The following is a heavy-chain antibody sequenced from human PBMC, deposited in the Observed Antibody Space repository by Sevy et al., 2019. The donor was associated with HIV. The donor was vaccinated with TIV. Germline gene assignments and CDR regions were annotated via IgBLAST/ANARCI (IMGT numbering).Heavy chain of an antibody. CDR3: ATSGGET. J-gene: IGHJ5*02. CDR2: IKQDGSEK. CDR1: GFTFSRYW. Sequence: GGSLRLACAASGFTFSRYWMNWIRQAPGKGREWVANIKQDGSEKYYVESVKGRFTISRDNAKNSLYLEMNTLRDEETAVYYCATSGGETWGQGTLVTVSS. V-gene: IGHV3-7*01. D-gene: IGHD3-16*01.